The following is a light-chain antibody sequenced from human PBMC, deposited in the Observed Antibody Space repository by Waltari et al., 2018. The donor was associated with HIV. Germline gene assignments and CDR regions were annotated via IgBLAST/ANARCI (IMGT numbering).Light chain of an antibody. Sequence: DIQMTQSPSTLSASVGDRVTITCRASQTISSWLAWYEQKPGKAHNLLIYKASSLETGVPSRFSGSGSWTEFTLTISSLQPDDFATYYCQQYNSYSWTFGQGTKVEIK. J-gene: IGKJ1*01. CDR1: QTISSW. V-gene: IGKV1-5*03. CDR3: QQYNSYSWT. CDR2: KAS.